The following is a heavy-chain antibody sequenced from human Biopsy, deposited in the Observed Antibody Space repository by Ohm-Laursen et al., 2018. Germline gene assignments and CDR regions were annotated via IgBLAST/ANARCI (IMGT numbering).Heavy chain of an antibody. V-gene: IGHV3-9*01. CDR1: GFIFDDYV. D-gene: IGHD2-15*01. CDR2: ISWNSVGI. Sequence: RSLRLSCTASGFIFDDYVMHWVRQAPGKGLEWVSGISWNSVGIGYADSVKGRFTISRDNAKNFLYLEMNNLRPEDTALYYCAKIHCSGGSCYPNAFDMWGHGTRVTVS. J-gene: IGHJ3*02. CDR3: AKIHCSGGSCYPNAFDM.